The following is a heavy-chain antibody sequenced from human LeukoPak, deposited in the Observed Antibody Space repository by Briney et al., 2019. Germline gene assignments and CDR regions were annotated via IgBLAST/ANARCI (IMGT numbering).Heavy chain of an antibody. Sequence: GASVKVSCKASGYTFTSYGIGWVRQAPGQGLEWMGWISAYNGNTNYAQKLQGRVTMTTDTSTSTAYMELRSLRSDDTAVYYCARDSLSSSGYYLIYWGQGTLVTVSS. CDR1: GYTFTSYG. CDR2: ISAYNGNT. J-gene: IGHJ4*02. D-gene: IGHD3-22*01. CDR3: ARDSLSSSGYYLIY. V-gene: IGHV1-18*01.